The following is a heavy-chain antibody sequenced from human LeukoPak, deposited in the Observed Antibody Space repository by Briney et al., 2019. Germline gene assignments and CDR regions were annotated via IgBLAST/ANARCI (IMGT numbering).Heavy chain of an antibody. CDR3: ARDQQLLD. CDR1: GGSISSGDYY. Sequence: SETLSLTCTVSGGSISSGDYYWSWIRQPPGKGLEWIGYIYHSGSTYYNPSLKSRVTISVDRSKNQFSLKLSSVTAADTAVYYCARDQQLLDWGQGTLVTVSS. D-gene: IGHD6-13*01. CDR2: IYHSGST. V-gene: IGHV4-30-4*01. J-gene: IGHJ4*02.